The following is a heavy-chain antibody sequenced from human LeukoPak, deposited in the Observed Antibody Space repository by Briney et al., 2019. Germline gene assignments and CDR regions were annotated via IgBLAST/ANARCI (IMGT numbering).Heavy chain of an antibody. CDR3: ASSEYHDFWSGIPVGYYYYMDV. CDR1: GGSFGGYY. J-gene: IGHJ6*03. V-gene: IGHV4-34*01. D-gene: IGHD3-3*01. Sequence: PSETRSLTCAVDGGSFGGYYWSWVRQPPGKGLGWIGAINPIGGTNSNPPLKSRVTISVDTSQTQCSLQLSSGTAAASAVYYRASSEYHDFWSGIPVGYYYYMDVWGKGTTVTVSS. CDR2: INPIGGT.